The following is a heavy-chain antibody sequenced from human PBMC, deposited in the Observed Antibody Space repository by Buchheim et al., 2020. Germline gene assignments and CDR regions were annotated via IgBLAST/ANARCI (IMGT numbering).Heavy chain of an antibody. CDR1: GFMFSSYE. J-gene: IGHJ4*02. CDR2: ISSSGDTI. V-gene: IGHV3-48*03. D-gene: IGHD3-10*01. Sequence: EVQLVESGGGLVQPGGSLRLSCAASGFMFSSYEMNWVRQAPGKGLEWVSYISSSGDTIHYADPVKGRFTISRDNAKNSLALKMNSLRVDDTAVYYCARDRGFVIDYWGQGAL. CDR3: ARDRGFVIDY.